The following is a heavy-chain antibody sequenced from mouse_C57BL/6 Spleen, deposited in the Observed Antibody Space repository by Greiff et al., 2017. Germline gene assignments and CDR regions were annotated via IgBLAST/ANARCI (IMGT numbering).Heavy chain of an antibody. V-gene: IGHV5-9*04. Sequence: DVKLVESGGGLVKPGGSLKLSCAASGFTFSSYTMSWVRQTPEKRLEWVATISGGGGNTYYPDSVKGRFTISRDNAKNTLYLQMSSLRSEDTAVYYCARQGDEGAWFAYWGQGTLVTVSA. CDR3: ARQGDEGAWFAY. D-gene: IGHD3-3*01. CDR2: ISGGGGNT. CDR1: GFTFSSYT. J-gene: IGHJ3*01.